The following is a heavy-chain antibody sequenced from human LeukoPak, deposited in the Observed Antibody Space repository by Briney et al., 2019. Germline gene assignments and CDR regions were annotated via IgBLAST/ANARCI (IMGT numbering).Heavy chain of an antibody. J-gene: IGHJ6*02. D-gene: IGHD3-3*01. CDR1: GYTFTSYY. V-gene: IGHV1-46*01. CDR2: IIAIVGST. Sequence: VASLKVSCKASGYTFTSYYMHWVRQAPGQGLEWMGIIIAIVGSTSYAQKFQGRVTMTRDTSTSTVYMELSSLRSEDTAVYYCARDQDFGVVTTAPYYYHGMDVWGQGTTVTLSS. CDR3: ARDQDFGVVTTAPYYYHGMDV.